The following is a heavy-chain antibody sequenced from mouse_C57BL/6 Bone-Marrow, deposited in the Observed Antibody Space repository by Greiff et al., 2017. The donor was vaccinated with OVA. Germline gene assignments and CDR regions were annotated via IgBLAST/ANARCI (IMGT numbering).Heavy chain of an antibody. CDR2: IDPSDSET. CDR3: ATYYSNYFSWFAY. D-gene: IGHD2-5*01. Sequence: VQLQQPGAELVRPGSSVKLSCKASGYTFTSYWLHWVKQRPIQGLEWIGNIDPSDSETHYNQKFKDKATLTVDKSSSTAYMQLSSLTSEDSAVYYCATYYSNYFSWFAYWGQGTLVTVSA. V-gene: IGHV1-52*01. CDR1: GYTFTSYW. J-gene: IGHJ3*01.